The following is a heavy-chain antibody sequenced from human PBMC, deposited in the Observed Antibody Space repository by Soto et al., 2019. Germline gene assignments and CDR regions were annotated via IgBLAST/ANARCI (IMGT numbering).Heavy chain of an antibody. CDR1: GFTVSSNY. V-gene: IGHV3-66*01. Sequence: GGSLRLSCAASGFTVSSNYMSWVRQAPGKGLEWVSLIYSAGSTYYADSVKGRFTISRDNSKNTLYLQMNSLRAEDTAVYYCARVGVDIVLVVGAIEHWYFDLWGRGTLVTVSS. J-gene: IGHJ2*01. CDR2: IYSAGST. CDR3: ARVGVDIVLVVGAIEHWYFDL. D-gene: IGHD2-15*01.